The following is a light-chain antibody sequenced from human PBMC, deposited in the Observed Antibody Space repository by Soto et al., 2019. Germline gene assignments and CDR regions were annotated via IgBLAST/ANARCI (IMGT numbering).Light chain of an antibody. CDR2: GTS. CDR3: QQYGSSIT. J-gene: IGKJ5*01. CDR1: QSVSSR. V-gene: IGKV3-20*01. Sequence: EIVLTQSPGTLSLSPGERATLSCRASQSVSSRLAWYQHKPGQAPRLLIYGTSSRATGIPDRFSGSGSGTDYTLTISRLEPEDFAVFYCQQYGSSITFGQGTRLEIK.